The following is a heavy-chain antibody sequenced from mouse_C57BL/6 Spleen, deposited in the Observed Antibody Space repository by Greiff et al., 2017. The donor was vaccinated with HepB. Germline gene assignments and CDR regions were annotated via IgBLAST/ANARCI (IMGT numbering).Heavy chain of an antibody. CDR3: ARDLDYYGSSPYFDY. V-gene: IGHV5-4*01. Sequence: EVKLMESGGGLVKPGGSLKLSCAASGFTFSSYAMSWVRQTPEKRLEWVATISDGGSYTYYPDNVQGRFTISRDNAKNNLYLQMSHLKSEDTAMYYCARDLDYYGSSPYFDYWGQGTTLTVSS. CDR2: ISDGGSYT. J-gene: IGHJ2*01. CDR1: GFTFSSYA. D-gene: IGHD1-1*01.